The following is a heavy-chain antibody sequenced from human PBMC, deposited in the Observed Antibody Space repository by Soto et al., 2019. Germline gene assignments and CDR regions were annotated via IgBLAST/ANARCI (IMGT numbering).Heavy chain of an antibody. D-gene: IGHD2-2*01. CDR3: ARDYEAGDCSSTSCSQGWFDP. V-gene: IGHV1-69*01. CDR2: IIPIFGTA. J-gene: IGHJ5*02. CDR1: GGTFSSYA. Sequence: QVQLVQSGAEVKKPGSSVKVSCKASGGTFSSYAISWVRQAPGQGLEWMGGIIPIFGTANYAQKFQGRVTITADESTSTAYMELSSLRSEDTAVYYCARDYEAGDCSSTSCSQGWFDPWGQGTLVTVSS.